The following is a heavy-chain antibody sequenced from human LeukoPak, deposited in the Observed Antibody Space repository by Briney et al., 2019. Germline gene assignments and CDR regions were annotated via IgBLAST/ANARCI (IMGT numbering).Heavy chain of an antibody. CDR1: GFPFSTYW. J-gene: IGHJ6*03. D-gene: IGHD6-13*01. CDR2: KQYDGNNE. Sequence: GGSLRLSCAASGFPFSTYWMHWVRKAPAKGREGVAFKQYDGNNEYYADSVKGRFTISRDNSKNTLYLQMNSLRAEDTAVYYCAKEPRAGTRVGYYMDVWGKGTTVTISS. CDR3: AKEPRAGTRVGYYMDV. V-gene: IGHV3-30*02.